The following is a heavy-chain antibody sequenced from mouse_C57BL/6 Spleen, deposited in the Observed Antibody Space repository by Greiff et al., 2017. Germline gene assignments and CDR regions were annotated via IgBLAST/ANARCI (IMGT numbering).Heavy chain of an antibody. Sequence: VEESGPGLVKPSQSLSLTCSVTGYSITSGYYWNWIRQFPGNKLEWMGYISYDGSNNYNPSLKNRISITRDTSKNQFFLKLNSVTTEDTATYYCARGYYGSSYDYWGQGTSVTVSS. CDR1: GYSITSGYY. J-gene: IGHJ4*01. D-gene: IGHD1-1*01. V-gene: IGHV3-6*01. CDR2: ISYDGSN. CDR3: ARGYYGSSYDY.